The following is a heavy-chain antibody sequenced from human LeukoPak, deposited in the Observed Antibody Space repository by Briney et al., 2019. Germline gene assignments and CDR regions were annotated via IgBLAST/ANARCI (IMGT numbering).Heavy chain of an antibody. CDR3: AREWSY. D-gene: IGHD3-3*01. CDR1: GGSVSSGGFY. Sequence: SETLSLTCTVSGGSVSSGGFYWTWIRQPPGKGLEWIGLIYDSGNTNYNPSLKSRVTISLDTSKNQFSLKLTSVAAADTAVYYCAREWSYWGQGTLVTVSP. J-gene: IGHJ4*02. V-gene: IGHV4-61*08. CDR2: IYDSGNT.